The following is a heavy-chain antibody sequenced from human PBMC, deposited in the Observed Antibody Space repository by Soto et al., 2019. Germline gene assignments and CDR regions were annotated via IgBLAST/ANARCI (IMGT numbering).Heavy chain of an antibody. CDR3: ARRYDPYYFDY. J-gene: IGHJ4*02. CDR1: GFSLTTSGVA. D-gene: IGHD1-1*01. V-gene: IGHV2-5*01. Sequence: QITLKESGPTLVKPTQTLTLTCTFSGFSLTTSGVAVGWIRLPPGKALEWLAIIYGSDDKFYSPSLKSRLTITKDTSTNQVVLTMTNMDPVDTATYYCARRYDPYYFDYWGQGTLVPSPQ. CDR2: IYGSDDK.